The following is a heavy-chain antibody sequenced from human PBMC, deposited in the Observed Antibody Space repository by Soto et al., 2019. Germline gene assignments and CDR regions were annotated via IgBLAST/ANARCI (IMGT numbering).Heavy chain of an antibody. D-gene: IGHD3-10*01. V-gene: IGHV3-23*01. CDR2: ISGSGGST. J-gene: IGHJ4*02. CDR1: GFTFSSYA. Sequence: PGGSLRLSCAASGFTFSSYAMSWVRQAPGKGLEWVSAISGSGGSTYYADSVKGRFTISRDNSKNTLYLQMNSLRAEDTAVYYCAKKEYYGSGSYPLDEWAQGTLVTVSS. CDR3: AKKEYYGSGSYPLDE.